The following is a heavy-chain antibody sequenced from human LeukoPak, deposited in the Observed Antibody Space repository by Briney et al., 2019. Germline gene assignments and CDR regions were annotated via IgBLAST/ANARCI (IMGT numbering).Heavy chain of an antibody. Sequence: GGSLRLSCAASGFTVSSNYMSWVRQAPGKGLEWVSVIYRGGSTYYADSVKGRFTISRHNSKNTLYLQMNSLRAEDTAVYYCARTHWNDVENYGMDVWGQGTTVTVSS. J-gene: IGHJ6*02. CDR1: GFTVSSNY. V-gene: IGHV3-53*04. D-gene: IGHD1-1*01. CDR3: ARTHWNDVENYGMDV. CDR2: IYRGGST.